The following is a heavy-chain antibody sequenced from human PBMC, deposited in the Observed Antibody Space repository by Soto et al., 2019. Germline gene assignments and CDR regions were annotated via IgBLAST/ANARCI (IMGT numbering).Heavy chain of an antibody. D-gene: IGHD3-10*01. CDR2: IYYSGST. CDR1: GGWISSYY. Sequence: LEPLSVTCSVVGGWISSYYWSWIRKPPRKGLEWIGYIYYSGSTNYNPSLKSRVTISVDTSKNQFSLKLSSVTAADTAVYYCARAPRGNYGYPSYFDYWGQGTLVTVSS. CDR3: ARAPRGNYGYPSYFDY. J-gene: IGHJ4*02. V-gene: IGHV4-59*01.